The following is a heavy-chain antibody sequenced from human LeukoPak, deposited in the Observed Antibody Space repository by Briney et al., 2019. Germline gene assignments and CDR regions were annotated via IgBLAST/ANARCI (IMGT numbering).Heavy chain of an antibody. V-gene: IGHV4-30-4*01. J-gene: IGHJ4*02. Sequence: PSETLSLTCTVSGGSISSGDYYWSWIRQPPGKGLEWIGYIYYSGSTYYNPSLKSRVTISVDTSKNQFSLKLSSVTAADTAVYYCARSSTYYYDSSGYYTDYWGQGTLVTVSS. CDR1: GGSISSGDYY. CDR3: ARSSTYYYDSSGYYTDY. CDR2: IYYSGST. D-gene: IGHD3-22*01.